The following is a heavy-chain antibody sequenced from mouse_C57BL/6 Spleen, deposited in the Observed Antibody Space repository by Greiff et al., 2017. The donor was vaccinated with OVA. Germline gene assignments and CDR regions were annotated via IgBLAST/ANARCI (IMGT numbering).Heavy chain of an antibody. CDR3: VYYGSSYG. Sequence: QVQLKQSGPELVKPGASVKISCEASGYAFSSSWMNWVKQRPGKGLEWIGRIYPGDGDTNYNGKFKGKATLTADKSSSTAYMQLSSLTSEDSAVYFCVYYGSSYGWGQGTTLTVSS. CDR1: GYAFSSSW. D-gene: IGHD1-1*01. CDR2: IYPGDGDT. J-gene: IGHJ2*01. V-gene: IGHV1-82*01.